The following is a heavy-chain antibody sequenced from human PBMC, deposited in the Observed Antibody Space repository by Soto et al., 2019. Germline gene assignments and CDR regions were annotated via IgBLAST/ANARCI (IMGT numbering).Heavy chain of an antibody. CDR3: ARGQEGVVATH. CDR1: GGSLSGYY. Sequence: QVQLQQWGAGLLKPSETLSLNCAVTGGSLSGYYWSWIRQPPGKGLEWIGEVKDGGHTNYSPSLRGQVTISSDTSNNQFSLRLNPVAAADPGVYYCARGQEGVVATHWDQGSLVTVSS. V-gene: IGHV4-34*01. D-gene: IGHD5-12*01. J-gene: IGHJ4*02. CDR2: VKDGGHT.